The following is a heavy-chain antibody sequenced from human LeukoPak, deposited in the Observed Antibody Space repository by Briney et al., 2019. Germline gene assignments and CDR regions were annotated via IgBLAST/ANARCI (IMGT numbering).Heavy chain of an antibody. CDR2: ISGSGGTT. Sequence: GGSLRLSCAASGFTFSSYAMSWVRQAPGKGLEWVSAISGSGGTTYYADSVKGRFTISRDNSKNTLYLQMNSLRAEDTAVYYCAREEYSGSYFDYWGQGTLVTVSS. CDR3: AREEYSGSYFDY. V-gene: IGHV3-23*01. D-gene: IGHD1-26*01. J-gene: IGHJ4*02. CDR1: GFTFSSYA.